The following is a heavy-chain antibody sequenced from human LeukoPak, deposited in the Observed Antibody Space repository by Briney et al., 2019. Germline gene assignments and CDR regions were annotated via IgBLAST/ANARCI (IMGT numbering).Heavy chain of an antibody. CDR3: AKNYRSGSYDWFDP. CDR1: GFTFSSYA. V-gene: IGHV3-23*01. D-gene: IGHD3-10*01. J-gene: IGHJ5*02. Sequence: SGGSLRLSCAASGFTFSSYAMTWVRQAPGKGLEWVSDISVNGGSTDYADSVKGRFTISRDNSKSTLYLQMNSLRAEDTAVYYCAKNYRSGSYDWFDPWGQGTLVTVSS. CDR2: ISVNGGST.